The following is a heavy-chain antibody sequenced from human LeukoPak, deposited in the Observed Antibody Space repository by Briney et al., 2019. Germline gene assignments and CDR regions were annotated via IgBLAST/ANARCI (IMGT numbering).Heavy chain of an antibody. V-gene: IGHV1-2*02. D-gene: IGHD6-6*01. CDR3: ARYSSSSPFDY. J-gene: IGHJ4*02. CDR2: INPNSGGT. Sequence: GASVKVSCKASGYTFTGYYIHWVRQAPGQGLEWMGWINPNSGGTNYAQKFQGRVTMTRDTSISTAYMELSRLRSDDTAVFYCARYSSSSPFDYWGQGTLVTVSS. CDR1: GYTFTGYY.